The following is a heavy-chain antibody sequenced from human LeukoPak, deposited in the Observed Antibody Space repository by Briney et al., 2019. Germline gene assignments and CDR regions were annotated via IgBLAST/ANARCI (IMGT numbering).Heavy chain of an antibody. J-gene: IGHJ4*02. D-gene: IGHD6-13*01. CDR1: GFTFSSYG. CDR2: IRYDGSNK. Sequence: GGSLRLSCAASGFTFSSYGMHWVRQAPGKGLEWAAFIRYDGSNKYYADSVKGRFTISRDNSKNTLFLQMNSLRAEDTAVYYCARVHGYSSSWYDDYWGQGALVTVSS. CDR3: ARVHGYSSSWYDDY. V-gene: IGHV3-30*02.